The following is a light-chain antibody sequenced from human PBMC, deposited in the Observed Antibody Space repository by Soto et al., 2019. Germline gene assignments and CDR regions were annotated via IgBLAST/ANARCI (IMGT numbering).Light chain of an antibody. CDR3: SSYPDSNTVV. V-gene: IGLV2-14*03. J-gene: IGLJ2*01. Sequence: QSVLTQPASVSGSPGQSITISCIGTSSDIGPYNYVSWYQQHPGKAPKLLLYDINDRPPGISDRFSGSKSVNTASLTISWLQAEDEAVYYCSSYPDSNTVVFGGGTKLTVL. CDR2: DIN. CDR1: SSDIGPYNY.